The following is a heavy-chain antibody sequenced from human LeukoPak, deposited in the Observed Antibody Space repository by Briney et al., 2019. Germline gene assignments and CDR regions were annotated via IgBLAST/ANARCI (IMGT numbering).Heavy chain of an antibody. V-gene: IGHV3-21*01. D-gene: IGHD3-22*01. J-gene: IGHJ4*02. CDR1: GFTFTSSA. CDR2: INNVASHI. CDR3: ARDQGHTSGYYPIKY. Sequence: PGGSLRLSCAASGFTFTSSAMSWVRQAPGKGLEWVSSINNVASHIYYAASVKGRFTISRDNSKNTLDLQMNNLRAEDTAVYYCARDQGHTSGYYPIKYWGQGTLVTVSS.